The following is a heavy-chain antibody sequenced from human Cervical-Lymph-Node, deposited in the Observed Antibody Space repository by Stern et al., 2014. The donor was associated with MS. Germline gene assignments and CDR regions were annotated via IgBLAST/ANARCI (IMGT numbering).Heavy chain of an antibody. CDR3: ARQPDYSDFLDF. J-gene: IGHJ4*02. Sequence: QVQLVQSGAEVKKPGASMTISCKNSGYNFIDHAIHWVRQAPGTRIEWMDWITGRPCTTKYSQKFHGRVSFTSDKAASAAYMDLSSLSPDDTAVYYCARQPDYSDFLDFWGQGALVTVSS. CDR1: GYNFIDHA. V-gene: IGHV1-3*01. CDR2: ITGRPCTT. D-gene: IGHD4-11*01.